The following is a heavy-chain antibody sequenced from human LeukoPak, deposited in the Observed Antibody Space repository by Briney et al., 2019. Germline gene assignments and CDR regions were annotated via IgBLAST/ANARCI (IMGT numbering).Heavy chain of an antibody. V-gene: IGHV3-30*18. Sequence: GALRPSCSAAGFHFSNYCKHWGRQAPGKGVGWGAVISYDGSNKYYADSVKGRFNISRDNSKNTLYLQMNSLSAEDTAIYYCAKHHFYSHNAGMDVWGQGTTVAVSS. CDR2: ISYDGSNK. D-gene: IGHD4-11*01. J-gene: IGHJ6*02. CDR3: AKHHFYSHNAGMDV. CDR1: GFHFSNYC.